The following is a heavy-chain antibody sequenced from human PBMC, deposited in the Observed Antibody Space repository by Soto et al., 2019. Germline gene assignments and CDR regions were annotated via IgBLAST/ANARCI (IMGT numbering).Heavy chain of an antibody. V-gene: IGHV3-23*01. Sequence: EVQLLESGGGLVQPGGSLRLSCAASGFTFSSYAMSWVRQAPGKGLEWVSAISGSGGGTYYADSVKGRFTISRDNCKNTLYLQMNSLRAEDTAVYYCATDHLQLLFGRRVRDKKTFDYWGQGTLVTVFS. CDR1: GFTFSSYA. CDR3: ATDHLQLLFGRRVRDKKTFDY. CDR2: ISGSGGGT. J-gene: IGHJ4*02. D-gene: IGHD5-18*01.